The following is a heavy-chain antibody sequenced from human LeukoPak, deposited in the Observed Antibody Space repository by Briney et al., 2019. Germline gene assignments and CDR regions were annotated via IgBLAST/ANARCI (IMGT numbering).Heavy chain of an antibody. Sequence: GESLKISCKGSGYSFSSYWIGWVRQMPGKGLEWMGVIYPGDSDTRYSPSFQGQVTITADKSISTAYLQWSSLKASDTAMYYCARVAKYCSGGSCYEDYYYYMDVWGKGTTVTISS. J-gene: IGHJ6*03. D-gene: IGHD2-15*01. V-gene: IGHV5-51*01. CDR2: IYPGDSDT. CDR1: GYSFSSYW. CDR3: ARVAKYCSGGSCYEDYYYYMDV.